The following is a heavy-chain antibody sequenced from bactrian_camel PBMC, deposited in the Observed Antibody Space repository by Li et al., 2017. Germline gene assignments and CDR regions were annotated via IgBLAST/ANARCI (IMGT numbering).Heavy chain of an antibody. V-gene: IGHV3S9*01. J-gene: IGHJ4*01. CDR3: AAWCSRD. CDR2: IDSDSTT. D-gene: IGHD3*01. Sequence: QVQLVESGGGSVQAGGSLRLSCKTSGYTNSRYCMGWFRQAPGKERERVAVIDSDSTTYYANSVKGRFTISQDNAKNTVYLQMNSLKPEDTGVYYCAAWCSRDWGQGTQVTVS. CDR1: GYTNSRYC.